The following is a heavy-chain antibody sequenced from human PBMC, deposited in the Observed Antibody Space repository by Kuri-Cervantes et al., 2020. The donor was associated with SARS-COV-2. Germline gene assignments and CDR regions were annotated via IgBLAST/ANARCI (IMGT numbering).Heavy chain of an antibody. CDR1: GYTFSAFG. D-gene: IGHD1-26*01. V-gene: IGHV3-33*01. J-gene: IGHJ6*03. CDR3: ARGAKVSFYYMDI. Sequence: GGSLRLSRAASGYTFSAFGVHWVRQAPGKGLEWVAVISYDANKIYYADSVKGRFTISRDNSKNTVDLQMTSLGAEDTAVYYCARGAKVSFYYMDIWGNGTTVTVSS. CDR2: ISYDANKI.